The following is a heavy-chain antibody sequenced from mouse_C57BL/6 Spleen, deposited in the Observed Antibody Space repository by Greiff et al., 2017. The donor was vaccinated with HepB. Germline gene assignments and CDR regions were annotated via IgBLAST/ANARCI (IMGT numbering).Heavy chain of an antibody. CDR1: GYAFSSSW. D-gene: IGHD1-1*01. CDR2: IYPGDGDT. Sequence: QVQLQQSGPELVKPGASVKISCKASGYAFSSSWMNWVKQRPGKGLEWIGRIYPGDGDTNYNGKFKGKATLTADKSSSTAYMQLSSLTSEDSAVYFCAREGGYYGDWYFDVWGTGTTVTVSS. V-gene: IGHV1-82*01. J-gene: IGHJ1*03. CDR3: AREGGYYGDWYFDV.